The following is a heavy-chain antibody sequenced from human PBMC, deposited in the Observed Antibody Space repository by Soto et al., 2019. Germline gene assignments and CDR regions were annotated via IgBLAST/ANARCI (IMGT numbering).Heavy chain of an antibody. CDR2: IYYSGST. D-gene: IGHD3-10*01. V-gene: IGHV4-30-4*01. CDR1: GGSISSGDYY. J-gene: IGHJ6*02. CDR3: ARDGWFGELWYRPGMDV. Sequence: SETLSLTCTVSGGSISSGDYYWSWIRQPPGKGLEWIGYIYYSGSTYYNPSLKSRVTISVDTSKNQFSLKLSSVTAADTAVYYCARDGWFGELWYRPGMDVWGQGTTVTVSS.